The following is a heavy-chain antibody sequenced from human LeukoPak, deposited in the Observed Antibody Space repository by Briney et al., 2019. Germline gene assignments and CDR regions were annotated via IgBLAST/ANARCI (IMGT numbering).Heavy chain of an antibody. D-gene: IGHD6-13*01. J-gene: IGHJ4*02. CDR3: ARLSSSWYYFDY. V-gene: IGHV4-39*01. CDR1: GVSISSSNSY. Sequence: SETLSLTCTVSGVSISSSNSYWGWIRQPPGKGLEWIGGIYYSGNTYYNASLKSQVSISIDTSKNQFSLRLTSVTAADTAVYYCARLSSSWYYFDYWGQGTLVTVSS. CDR2: IYYSGNT.